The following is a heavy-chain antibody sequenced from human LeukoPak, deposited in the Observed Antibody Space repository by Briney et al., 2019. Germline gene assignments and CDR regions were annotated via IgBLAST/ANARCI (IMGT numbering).Heavy chain of an antibody. J-gene: IGHJ4*02. CDR1: GFTFTSYW. CDR2: IQQDGSEK. V-gene: IGHV3-7*01. CDR3: AGAAGWEQAY. D-gene: IGHD1-26*01. Sequence: GGSLRLSCAASGFTFTSYWMTWVRQAPGKGLEWVANIQQDGSEKNYVDSAKGRFTISRDNTKNSLYLQMNSLGAEDTAVYYCAGAAGWEQAYWGQGTQVTVSS.